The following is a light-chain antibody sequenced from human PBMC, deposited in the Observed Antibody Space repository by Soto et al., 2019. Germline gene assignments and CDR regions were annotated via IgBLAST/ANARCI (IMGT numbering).Light chain of an antibody. V-gene: IGLV2-11*01. Sequence: QSVLTQPRSVSGSPGQTVTVSCTGTSRDVGAYNYVSWYRHHPGNAPKFLIYDVSRRPSGVPDRFSASKSGNTASLTISGLQAEDEADYYCSSYAGSYTWVFGGGTQLTVL. CDR2: DVS. J-gene: IGLJ3*02. CDR1: SRDVGAYNY. CDR3: SSYAGSYTWV.